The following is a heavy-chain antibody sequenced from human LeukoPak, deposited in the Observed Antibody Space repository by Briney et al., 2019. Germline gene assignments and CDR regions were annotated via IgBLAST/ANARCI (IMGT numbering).Heavy chain of an antibody. CDR2: IYYSGST. CDR3: ARHMATIHYSGFDY. CDR1: GGSISSYY. Sequence: SETLSLTCTVSGGSISSYYWSWIRQPPGKGLEGSGYIYYSGSTNYNPSLKSRVTISVDTSKNQFSLKLSSVTAADTAVYYCARHMATIHYSGFDYWGQGTLVTVSS. V-gene: IGHV4-59*08. J-gene: IGHJ4*02. D-gene: IGHD5-24*01.